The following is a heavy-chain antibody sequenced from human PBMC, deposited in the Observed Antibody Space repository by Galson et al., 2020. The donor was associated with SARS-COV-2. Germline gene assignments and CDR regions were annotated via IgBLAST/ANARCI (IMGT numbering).Heavy chain of an antibody. Sequence: SETLSLTCTVSGGSISSSSYYWGWIRQPPGKGLEWIRSIYYSGSTYYNPSLKSRVTISVDTSKNQFSLKLSSVTAADTAVYYCARDRGGWLQRHPRFDYWGQGTLVTVSS. CDR3: ARDRGGWLQRHPRFDY. CDR2: IYYSGST. J-gene: IGHJ4*02. CDR1: GGSISSSSYY. D-gene: IGHD5-12*01. V-gene: IGHV4-39*07.